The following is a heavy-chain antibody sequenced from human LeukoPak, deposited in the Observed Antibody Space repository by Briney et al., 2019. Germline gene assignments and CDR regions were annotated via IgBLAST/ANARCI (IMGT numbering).Heavy chain of an antibody. CDR2: IYHSGST. CDR1: GGSISSGGYY. V-gene: IGHV4-30-2*01. D-gene: IGHD1-7*01. CDR3: ARAQATRELPLDY. J-gene: IGHJ4*02. Sequence: SETLSLTCTVSGGSISSGGYYWSWIRQPPGKGLEWIGYIYHSGSTYYNPSLKSRVTISVDRSKNQFSLKLSSVTAADTAVYYCARAQATRELPLDYWGQGTLVTVSS.